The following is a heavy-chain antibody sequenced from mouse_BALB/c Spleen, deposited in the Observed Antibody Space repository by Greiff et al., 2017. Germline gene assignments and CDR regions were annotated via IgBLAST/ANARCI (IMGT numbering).Heavy chain of an antibody. V-gene: IGHV2-9*02. CDR2: IWAGGST. J-gene: IGHJ3*01. D-gene: IGHD2-4*01. Sequence: VQRVESGPGLVAPSQSLSITCTVSGFSLTSYGVHWVRQPPGKGLEWLGVIWAGGSTNYNSALMSRLSISKDNSKSQVFLKMNSLQTDDTAMYYCARDQGMITPWFAYWGQGTLVTVSA. CDR1: GFSLTSYG. CDR3: ARDQGMITPWFAY.